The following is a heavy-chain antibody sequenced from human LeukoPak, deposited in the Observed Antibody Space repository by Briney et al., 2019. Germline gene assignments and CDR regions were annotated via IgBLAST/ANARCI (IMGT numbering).Heavy chain of an antibody. V-gene: IGHV1-2*02. CDR2: INPNSGGT. Sequence: ASVKVSCKASGYTFTGYYMHWVRQAPGQGLEWMGWINPNSGGTKYAQKFQGRVTMTRDTSISTAYMELSRLRSDDTAVYYCARGGIRYSSGPFDPWGQGTLVTVSS. J-gene: IGHJ5*02. CDR1: GYTFTGYY. D-gene: IGHD6-19*01. CDR3: ARGGIRYSSGPFDP.